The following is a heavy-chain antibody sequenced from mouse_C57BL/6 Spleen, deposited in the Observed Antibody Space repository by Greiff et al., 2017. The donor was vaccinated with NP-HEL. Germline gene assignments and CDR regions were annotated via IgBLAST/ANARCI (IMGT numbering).Heavy chain of an antibody. CDR3: AREPPLGLDY. J-gene: IGHJ2*01. D-gene: IGHD4-1*01. Sequence: QVQLQQSGAELVRPGASVKLSCKASGYTFTDYYINWVKQRPGQGLEWIARIYPGSGNTYYNEKFKGKATLTAEKSSSTAYMQLSSLTSEDSAVYFCAREPPLGLDYWGQGTTLTVSS. CDR1: GYTFTDYY. V-gene: IGHV1-76*01. CDR2: IYPGSGNT.